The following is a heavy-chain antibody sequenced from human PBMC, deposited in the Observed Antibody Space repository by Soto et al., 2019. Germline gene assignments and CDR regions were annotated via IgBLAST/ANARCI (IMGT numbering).Heavy chain of an antibody. CDR1: GYSFTSYW. J-gene: IGHJ5*02. D-gene: IGHD3-3*01. Sequence: PGESLKISCKGSGYSFTSYWIGWVRQMPGKGLEWMGIIYPGDSDTRYSPSFQGQVTISADKSISTAYLQWSSLKASDTAMYYCARLGQAYDFWSGYYIGPWFDPWGQGTLVTVSS. CDR2: IYPGDSDT. CDR3: ARLGQAYDFWSGYYIGPWFDP. V-gene: IGHV5-51*01.